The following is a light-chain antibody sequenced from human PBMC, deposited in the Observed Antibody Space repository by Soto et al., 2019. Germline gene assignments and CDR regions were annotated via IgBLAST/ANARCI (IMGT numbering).Light chain of an antibody. Sequence: DIQLTQSPSFLYASVGDRVTSTCRASQDISSYLAWYQQKPGKAPQRLIYTAYTLQSGVTSRFSGSGSGTEFTLTISSLQPEDFATYYCQQSYSTPITFGQGTRLEIK. CDR1: QDISSY. CDR2: TAY. V-gene: IGKV1-9*01. J-gene: IGKJ5*01. CDR3: QQSYSTPIT.